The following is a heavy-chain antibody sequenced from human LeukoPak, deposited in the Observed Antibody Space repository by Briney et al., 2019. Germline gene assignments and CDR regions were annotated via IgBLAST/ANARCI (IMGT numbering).Heavy chain of an antibody. J-gene: IGHJ4*02. CDR2: TTAYNGNT. CDR3: ARVLRLGEVSLGF. D-gene: IGHD3-16*02. CDR1: GYKFSSYG. V-gene: IGHV1-18*01. Sequence: ASVRVSCKASGYKFSSYGITWVRQARGQGLEWMGWTTAYNGNTRIAEKFQARVTLTTDTATDTAFMELGSLRFDDTAVYYCARVLRLGEVSLGFWGQGTLVTVSS.